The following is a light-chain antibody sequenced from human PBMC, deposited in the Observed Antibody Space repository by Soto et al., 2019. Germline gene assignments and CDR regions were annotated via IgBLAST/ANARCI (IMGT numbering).Light chain of an antibody. CDR1: QSVSSN. J-gene: IGKJ1*01. V-gene: IGKV3-15*01. CDR2: GAS. Sequence: ELVMTQSPATLSVSPGQRATLSCRASQSVSSNLAWYQQKPGQAPRLLIYGASTRATGIPARFSGSGSGTEFTLTVSSLQSEDFAVYYCQQYNSWPPWTFGHGTKVEIK. CDR3: QQYNSWPPWT.